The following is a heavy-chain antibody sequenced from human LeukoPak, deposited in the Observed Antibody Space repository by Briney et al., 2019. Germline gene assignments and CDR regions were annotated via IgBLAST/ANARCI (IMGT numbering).Heavy chain of an antibody. CDR1: GFTFRSYW. CDR2: INSDGSST. CDR3: VRDPRFSENFDY. D-gene: IGHD6-25*01. Sequence: GGPLRLSCAASGFTFRSYWMHWVRQAPGKGLVCVSRINSDGSSTNYADSVKGRFTISRDNAKNTLYLQMNSLRAEDTAVYYCVRDPRFSENFDYWGQGALVTVSS. V-gene: IGHV3-74*01. J-gene: IGHJ4*02.